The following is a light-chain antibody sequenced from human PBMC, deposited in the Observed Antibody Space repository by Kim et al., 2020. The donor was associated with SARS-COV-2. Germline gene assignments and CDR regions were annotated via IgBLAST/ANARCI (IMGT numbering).Light chain of an antibody. Sequence: SVTISCTGSNSNIGAGYEVHWYQQLPGTAPKLLIYTDYRRPSGVPDRFSGSRSATSASLAITGLQAEDEADYYCQSYDTGLSGIIFGGGTQLTVL. CDR1: NSNIGAGYE. CDR2: TDY. CDR3: QSYDTGLSGII. J-gene: IGLJ2*01. V-gene: IGLV1-40*01.